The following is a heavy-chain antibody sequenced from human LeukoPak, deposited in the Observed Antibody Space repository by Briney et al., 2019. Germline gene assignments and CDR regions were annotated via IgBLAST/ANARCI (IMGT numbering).Heavy chain of an antibody. CDR2: INHSGRT. D-gene: IGHD3-22*01. CDR3: ARASYSYDINGWVPFDY. J-gene: IGHJ4*02. V-gene: IGHV4-34*01. Sequence: SETLSLTRAVYGGSFSGDYWSWIRQPPGKGLEWIGEINHSGRTNYKPSLKSRVTISGDTSKNQFSLRLSSVTAADTAVYYCARASYSYDINGWVPFDYWGQGTLVTVSS. CDR1: GGSFSGDY.